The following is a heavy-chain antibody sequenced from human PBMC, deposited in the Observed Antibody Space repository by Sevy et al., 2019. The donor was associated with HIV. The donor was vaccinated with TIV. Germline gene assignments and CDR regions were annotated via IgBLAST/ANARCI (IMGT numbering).Heavy chain of an antibody. D-gene: IGHD3-9*01. V-gene: IGHV4-61*08. Sequence: ETLSLTCTVSGGSISSGDYYWSWIRQPPGKGLEWIGYIYYSGSTNYNPSLKSRVTISVDTSKNQFSLKLSSVTAADTAVYYCARGTGVEGYFDWLHPWGQGTLVTVSS. J-gene: IGHJ5*02. CDR3: ARGTGVEGYFDWLHP. CDR1: GGSISSGDYY. CDR2: IYYSGST.